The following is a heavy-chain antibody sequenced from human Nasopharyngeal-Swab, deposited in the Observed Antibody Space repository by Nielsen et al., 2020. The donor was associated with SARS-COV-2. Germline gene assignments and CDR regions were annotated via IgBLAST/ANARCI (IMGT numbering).Heavy chain of an antibody. CDR2: INGDGSST. CDR3: ADPPFSEY. J-gene: IGHJ4*02. Sequence: GESLKISCAASGFTFSGHWMYWVRQAPGKGLVWVSRINGDGSSTDYADSVKGRFTISRDNSKNTLYLQMNSLRADDTAVYYCADPPFSEYWGQGTLVTVSS. V-gene: IGHV3-74*01. CDR1: GFTFSGHW.